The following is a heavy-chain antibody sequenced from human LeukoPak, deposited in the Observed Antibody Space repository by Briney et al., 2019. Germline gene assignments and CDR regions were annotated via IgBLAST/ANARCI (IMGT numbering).Heavy chain of an antibody. D-gene: IGHD2-21*01. CDR2: IMEDGSVQ. CDR3: AKDRVGGALEF. Sequence: GGSLRLSCAASGFTVSSNYMSWVRQAPGKGLEWVACIMEDGSVQKYVDSVRGRFTISRDNVRNSLYLQMNSLRVEDTAVYYCAKDRVGGALEFWGQGTLATVSS. J-gene: IGHJ4*02. CDR1: GFTVSSNY. V-gene: IGHV3-7*04.